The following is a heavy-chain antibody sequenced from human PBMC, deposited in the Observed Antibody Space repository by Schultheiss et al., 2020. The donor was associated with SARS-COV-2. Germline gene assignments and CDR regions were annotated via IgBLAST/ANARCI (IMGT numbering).Heavy chain of an antibody. CDR1: GGSISSGYY. CDR3: AREEGYCSSTSCQGAFDI. Sequence: SETLSLTCTVSGGSISSGYYWSWIRQPPGKGLEWIGYIYYSGSTNYNPSLKSRVTISVDTSKNQFSLKLSSVTAADTAVYYCAREEGYCSSTSCQGAFDIWGQGTMVTVSS. D-gene: IGHD2-2*01. V-gene: IGHV4-59*01. J-gene: IGHJ3*02. CDR2: IYYSGST.